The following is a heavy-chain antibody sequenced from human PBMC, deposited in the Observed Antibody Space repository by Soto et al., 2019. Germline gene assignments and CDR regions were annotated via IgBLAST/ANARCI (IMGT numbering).Heavy chain of an antibody. CDR3: AKDGSTTGDFRSGYYLYYYYGMDV. CDR2: ISGSGGST. D-gene: IGHD3-3*01. Sequence: GGSLRLSCAASGFTFSSYAMSWVRQAPGKGLEWVSAISGSGGSTYYADSVKGRFTVSRDNSKNTLYLQMNSLRAEDTAVYYCAKDGSTTGDFRSGYYLYYYYGMDVWGQGTTVTVSS. J-gene: IGHJ6*02. V-gene: IGHV3-23*01. CDR1: GFTFSSYA.